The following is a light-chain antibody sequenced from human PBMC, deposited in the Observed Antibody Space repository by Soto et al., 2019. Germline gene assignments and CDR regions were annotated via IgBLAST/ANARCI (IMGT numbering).Light chain of an antibody. J-gene: IGLJ2*01. CDR2: SNN. CDR3: ASWDDRLGAVI. CDR1: SSNIGGTNY. V-gene: IGLV1-47*02. Sequence: QSVLTQPPSPSGTPGQKVFISCSGSSSNIGGTNYAYWYQQLPGAAPKLLMHSNNLRPSGVPERISGSKFGTAASLAISGLRSEDEAVYYCASWDDRLGAVIFGGGTKVTVL.